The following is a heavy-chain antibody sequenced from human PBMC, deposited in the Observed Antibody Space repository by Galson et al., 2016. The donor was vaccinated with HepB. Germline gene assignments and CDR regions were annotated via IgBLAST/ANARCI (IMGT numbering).Heavy chain of an antibody. CDR1: GHAFTTYY. V-gene: IGHV1-46*01. J-gene: IGHJ6*02. CDR3: ARALYAMDV. CDR2: VNPSSGDT. Sequence: SVKVSCKASGHAFTTYYFHWVRQAPGQGLEWMGIVNPSSGDTVYAEKFQGRVTMTRDKSTSKVFMELSSLRSDDTAVYYCARALYAMDVWGQGTSVTVS.